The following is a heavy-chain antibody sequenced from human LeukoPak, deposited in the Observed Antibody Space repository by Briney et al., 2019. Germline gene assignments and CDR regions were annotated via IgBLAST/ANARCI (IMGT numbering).Heavy chain of an antibody. J-gene: IGHJ5*02. CDR3: ARVPGPPRLVRLNWFDP. D-gene: IGHD6-19*01. CDR2: IIPILGIA. V-gene: IGHV1-69*04. CDR1: GGSFSSYA. Sequence: SVKVSCKASGGSFSSYAISWVRQAPGQGLEWMGSIIPILGIANYAQKFQGRVTITADKSTSTAYMELSSLRSEDTAVYYCARVPGPPRLVRLNWFDPWGQCTLVTVSS.